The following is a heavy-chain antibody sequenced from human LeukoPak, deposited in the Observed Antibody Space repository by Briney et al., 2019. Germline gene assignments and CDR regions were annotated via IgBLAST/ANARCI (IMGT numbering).Heavy chain of an antibody. V-gene: IGHV4-34*01. CDR3: ARTRGRIGGRFDS. D-gene: IGHD3-10*01. J-gene: IGHJ4*02. Sequence: TASETLSLTCAVYGGSFSGYYWSWIRQPPGKGLEWIGEINHSGSTNYNPSLKSRVTISADTSKNQFSLKLSSVTAADTAVYYCARTRGRIGGRFDSWGQGTLVTVSS. CDR2: INHSGST. CDR1: GGSFSGYY.